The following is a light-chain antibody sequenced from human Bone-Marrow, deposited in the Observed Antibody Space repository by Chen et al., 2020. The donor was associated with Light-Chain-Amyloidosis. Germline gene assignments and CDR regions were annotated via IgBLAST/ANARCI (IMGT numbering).Light chain of an antibody. Sequence: SYELTQPPSVSVSPGQTARITCSGDALPKQYVYWFQQKPGQASVLVMYKDNERPSGIPEPFSGSSSGPTVTLTISRVHTEDEADYYCQSTDSTATYGVFGGGTQLTVL. CDR3: QSTDSTATYGV. V-gene: IGLV3-25*03. J-gene: IGLJ3*02. CDR2: KDN. CDR1: ALPKQY.